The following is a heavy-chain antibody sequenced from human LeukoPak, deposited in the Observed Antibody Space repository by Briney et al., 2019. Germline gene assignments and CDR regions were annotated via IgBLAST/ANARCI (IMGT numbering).Heavy chain of an antibody. CDR1: GGSISSGDYY. Sequence: SQTLSLTCTVPGGSISSGDYYWSWIRQPPGKGLESIGYIYYNRSTYYIPTLNSLLTISVDTSMIQITLKLNSVNAAATSGEYCPGYPSDGWFEGRVDYWGQGTLVTVSS. D-gene: IGHD3-10*01. J-gene: IGHJ4*02. V-gene: IGHV4-30-4*01. CDR2: IYYNRST. CDR3: PGYPSDGWFEGRVDY.